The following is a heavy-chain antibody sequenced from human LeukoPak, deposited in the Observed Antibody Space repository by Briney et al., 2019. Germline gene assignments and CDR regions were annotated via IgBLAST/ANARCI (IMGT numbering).Heavy chain of an antibody. CDR2: IYHSGST. CDR3: ARVQAATYYYYMDV. V-gene: IGHV4-4*02. D-gene: IGHD2-15*01. J-gene: IGHJ6*03. Sequence: SETLSLTCAVSGGSISSSNWWSWVRQPPGKGLEWIGEIYHSGSTNYNPSLKSRVTISVDTSKNQFSLKLSSVTAADTAVYYCARVQAATYYYYMDVWGKGTTVTISS. CDR1: GGSISSSNW.